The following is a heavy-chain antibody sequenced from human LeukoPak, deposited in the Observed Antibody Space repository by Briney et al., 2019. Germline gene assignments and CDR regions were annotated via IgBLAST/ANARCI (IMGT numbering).Heavy chain of an antibody. CDR2: IIPIFGTA. V-gene: IGHV1-69*01. CDR3: ARDSYDQVATITWGWYFDY. J-gene: IGHJ4*02. CDR1: GGTFTSYA. Sequence: ASVKVSCKASGGTFTSYAISWVRQAPGQGLEWMGGIIPIFGTANYAQKFQGRVTITADESTSTAYMELSSLRSEDTAVCYCARDSYDQVATITWGWYFDYWGQGTLVTVSS. D-gene: IGHD5-12*01.